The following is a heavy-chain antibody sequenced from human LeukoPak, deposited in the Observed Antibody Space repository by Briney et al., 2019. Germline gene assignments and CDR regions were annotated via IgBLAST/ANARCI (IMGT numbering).Heavy chain of an antibody. CDR2: ISSSGSTI. J-gene: IGHJ6*02. V-gene: IGHV3-11*01. CDR3: ARAPYDFWSGYSDGMDV. D-gene: IGHD3-3*01. CDR1: GFTLSDYY. Sequence: GGSLRLSCAASGFTLSDYYMSWIRQAPGKGLEWVSYISSSGSTIYYADSVKGRFTISRDNAKNSLYLQMNSLRAEDMAVYYCARAPYDFWSGYSDGMDVWGQGTTVTVSS.